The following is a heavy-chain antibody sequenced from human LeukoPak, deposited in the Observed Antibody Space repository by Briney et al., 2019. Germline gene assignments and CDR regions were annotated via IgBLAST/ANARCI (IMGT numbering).Heavy chain of an antibody. J-gene: IGHJ4*02. D-gene: IGHD6-19*01. CDR1: GYTFTSYD. Sequence: ASVKVSCKASGYTFTSYDINWVRQATGQGLEWMGWTNPSSGNTGYAQKFQGRLTITRSTSISTAYMELSSLRSEDTAVYYCARVAGSNYWGQGTLVTVSS. CDR3: ARVAGSNY. CDR2: TNPSSGNT. V-gene: IGHV1-8*01.